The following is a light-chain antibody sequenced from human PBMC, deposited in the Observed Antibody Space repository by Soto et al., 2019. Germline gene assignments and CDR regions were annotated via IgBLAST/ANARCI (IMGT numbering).Light chain of an antibody. CDR3: QQYGSSGT. V-gene: IGKV3-20*01. J-gene: IGKJ1*01. CDR1: QSITNNY. Sequence: EVVLTESPGTLSLTPGERATLSCRASQSITNNYLAWYKQKPGQAPRILIYGASNRATGIPDRFSGSGSGTDFTLTISRLEPEDFAVYYCQQYGSSGTLGQGTKVDIK. CDR2: GAS.